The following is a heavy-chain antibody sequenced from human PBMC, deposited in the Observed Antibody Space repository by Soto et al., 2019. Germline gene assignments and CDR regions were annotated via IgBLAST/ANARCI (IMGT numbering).Heavy chain of an antibody. CDR1: GFTFDDYA. CDR2: ISWNSGSI. V-gene: IGHV3-9*01. J-gene: IGHJ4*02. D-gene: IGHD2-15*01. CDR3: ATSGGSWKSNDY. Sequence: EVQLVESGGGLVQPGRSLRLSCAASGFTFDDYAMHWVRQAPGKGLEWVSGISWNSGSIGYADSVKGRFTISRDNAKNSLYLQMNSLRAEDTALYYCATSGGSWKSNDYWGQGTLVTVSS.